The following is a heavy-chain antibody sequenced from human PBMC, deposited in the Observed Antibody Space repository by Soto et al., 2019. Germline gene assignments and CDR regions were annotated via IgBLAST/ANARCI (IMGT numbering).Heavy chain of an antibody. CDR3: ARGRFWEWLLFNYYYYGMDV. D-gene: IGHD3-3*01. J-gene: IGHJ6*01. Sequence: QVQLVESGGGVVQPGRSLRLSCAASRFTFSSYAMHWVHQAPGKGLEWVSVISNDGSNKYYADSVKCRFNISRDNSRNLLYLLMNSLRAEDTAVYYCARGRFWEWLLFNYYYYGMDVWGQGTTVTVSS. CDR2: ISNDGSNK. V-gene: IGHV3-30-3*01. CDR1: RFTFSSYA.